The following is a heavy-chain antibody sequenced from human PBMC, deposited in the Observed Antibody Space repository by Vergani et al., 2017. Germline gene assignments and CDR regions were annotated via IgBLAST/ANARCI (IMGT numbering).Heavy chain of an antibody. J-gene: IGHJ4*02. Sequence: QVQLQESGPGLVKPSETLSLTSTVPGGSISSYYWSWIRQPPGKGLEWIGYIYYSGSTKYNPSLKSRVTISVDTSKNQFSLKLSSVTAADTAVYYCARVPGYCSSTSCPVDYWGQGTLVTVSS. CDR2: IYYSGST. V-gene: IGHV4-59*01. CDR1: GGSISSYY. CDR3: ARVPGYCSSTSCPVDY. D-gene: IGHD2-2*03.